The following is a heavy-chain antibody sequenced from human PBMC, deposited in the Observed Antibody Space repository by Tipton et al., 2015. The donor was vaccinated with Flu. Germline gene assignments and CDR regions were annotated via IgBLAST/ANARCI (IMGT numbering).Heavy chain of an antibody. CDR2: IYHSGST. CDR1: GYSISSGYY. V-gene: IGHV4-38-2*02. CDR3: ARALSGYYFYAFDI. J-gene: IGHJ3*02. Sequence: TLSLTCTVSGYSISSGYYWGWIRQPPGKGLEWIGSIYHSGSTYYNPSLKSRVTISVDTSKNQFSLKLSSVPAADTAVYYCARALSGYYFYAFDIWGQGTMVTVSS. D-gene: IGHD3-22*01.